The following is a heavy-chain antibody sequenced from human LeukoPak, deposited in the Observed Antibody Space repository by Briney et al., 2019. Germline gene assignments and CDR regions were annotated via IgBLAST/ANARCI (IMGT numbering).Heavy chain of an antibody. J-gene: IGHJ6*03. CDR1: GYTFTSYD. CDR2: MNPNSGNT. Sequence: ASVKVSCKASGYTFTSYDINWVRQATGQGLEWTGWMNPNSGNTGYAQKFQGRVTMTRNTSISTAYMELSSLRSEDTAVYYCARGRYDFWSGYYKRPRTYYYYYMDVWGKGTTVTVSS. V-gene: IGHV1-8*01. CDR3: ARGRYDFWSGYYKRPRTYYYYYMDV. D-gene: IGHD3-3*01.